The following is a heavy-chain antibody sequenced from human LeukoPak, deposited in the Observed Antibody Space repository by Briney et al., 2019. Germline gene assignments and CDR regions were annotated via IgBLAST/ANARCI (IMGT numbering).Heavy chain of an antibody. CDR1: GFTFSSYA. D-gene: IGHD3-16*01. Sequence: GGSLRLSCAASGFTFSSYAMSWVRQAPGKGLEWVSAISGSGGSTYYADSVKGRFTISRDNSKNTLYLQMNSLRAEDTAVYYCAKDDVFSDYAYYGMDVWGQGTTVTVSS. CDR3: AKDDVFSDYAYYGMDV. V-gene: IGHV3-23*01. J-gene: IGHJ6*02. CDR2: ISGSGGST.